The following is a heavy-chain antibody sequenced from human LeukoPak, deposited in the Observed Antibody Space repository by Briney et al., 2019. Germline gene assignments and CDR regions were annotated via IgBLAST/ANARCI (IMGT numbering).Heavy chain of an antibody. D-gene: IGHD3-10*01. V-gene: IGHV3-30*02. CDR1: GFTFSSYG. J-gene: IGHJ4*02. CDR2: IRYDGSNK. Sequence: GGSLRLSCAASGFTFSSYGMSWVRQAPGKGLEWVAFIRYDGSNKYYADSVKGRFTISRDDSKNTLYLQMNSLRAEDTAVYYCAKFTRTLVRGALVNWGQGTLVTVSS. CDR3: AKFTRTLVRGALVN.